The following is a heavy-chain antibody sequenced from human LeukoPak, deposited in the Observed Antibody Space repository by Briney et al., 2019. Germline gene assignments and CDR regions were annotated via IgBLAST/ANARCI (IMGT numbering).Heavy chain of an antibody. CDR2: ISGSGGST. Sequence: PGGSLRLSCAASGFTFSSYAMSWVRQAPGKGLEWVSAISGSGGSTYYADSVKGRFTISRDNSKNTLYLQMNSLRAEDTAVYYCAKGEQGFGDISDAFDIWGQGTMVTVSS. J-gene: IGHJ3*02. CDR3: AKGEQGFGDISDAFDI. CDR1: GFTFSSYA. V-gene: IGHV3-23*01. D-gene: IGHD2-21*01.